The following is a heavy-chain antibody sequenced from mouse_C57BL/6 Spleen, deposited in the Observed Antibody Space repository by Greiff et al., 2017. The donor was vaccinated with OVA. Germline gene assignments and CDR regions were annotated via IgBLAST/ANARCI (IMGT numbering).Heavy chain of an antibody. CDR2: IYPSDSET. J-gene: IGHJ4*01. D-gene: IGHD2-4*01. V-gene: IGHV1-61*01. Sequence: VKLQQPGAELVRPGSSVKLSCKASGYTFPSYWMDWVKQSPGQGLEWIGNIYPSDSETHYNQKFKDKATLTVDKSSSTAYMQLSSLTSEDSAVYYCASMITTDYAMDYWGQGTSVTVSS. CDR1: GYTFPSYW. CDR3: ASMITTDYAMDY.